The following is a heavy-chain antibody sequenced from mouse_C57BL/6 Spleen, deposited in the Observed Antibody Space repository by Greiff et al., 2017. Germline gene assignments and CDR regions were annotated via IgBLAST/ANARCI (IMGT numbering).Heavy chain of an antibody. CDR1: GYTFTEYT. V-gene: IGHV1-62-2*01. D-gene: IGHD2-4*01. CDR2: FYPGSGSI. J-gene: IGHJ4*01. CDR3: ARHGLYYDYDGYAMDY. Sequence: QVQLQQSGAELVKPGASVKLSCKASGYTFTEYTIHWVKQRPGQGLEWIGRFYPGSGSIKYNEKFQDKATLTADKSSSTVYMEYSRLTSEDSAVYFGARHGLYYDYDGYAMDYWGQGTSGTVAS.